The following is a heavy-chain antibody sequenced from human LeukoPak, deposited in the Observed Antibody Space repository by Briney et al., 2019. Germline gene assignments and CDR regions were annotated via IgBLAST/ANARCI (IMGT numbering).Heavy chain of an antibody. D-gene: IGHD3-16*02. CDR1: GYTFTSYG. CDR3: ARAGTYDYVWGSYRPPSYFDY. V-gene: IGHV1-18*01. J-gene: IGHJ4*02. Sequence: GASVKVSCKASGYTFTSYGISWVRPAPGQGLEWMGWNSAYNGNTHYAQKLQGWVTMTRDTSISTAYMELSRLRSDDTAVYYSARAGTYDYVWGSYRPPSYFDYWGQGTLVTVSS. CDR2: NSAYNGNT.